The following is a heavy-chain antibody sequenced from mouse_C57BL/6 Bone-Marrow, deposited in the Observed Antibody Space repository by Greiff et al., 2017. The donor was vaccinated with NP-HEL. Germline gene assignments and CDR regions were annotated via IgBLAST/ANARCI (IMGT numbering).Heavy chain of an antibody. D-gene: IGHD1-1*01. V-gene: IGHV14-4*01. CDR2: IDPENGDT. CDR3: TTWGGTDFDY. Sequence: VQLQQSGAELVRPGASVKLSCTASGFNIKDDYMHWVKQRPEQGLEWIGWIDPENGDTEYASKFQGKATITADTSSNTAYLQLSSLTSEDTAVYYCTTWGGTDFDYWGQGTTLTVSS. CDR1: GFNIKDDY. J-gene: IGHJ2*01.